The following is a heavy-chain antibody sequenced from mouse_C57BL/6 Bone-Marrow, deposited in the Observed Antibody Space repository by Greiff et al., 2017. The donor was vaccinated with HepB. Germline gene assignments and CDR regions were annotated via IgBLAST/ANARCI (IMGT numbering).Heavy chain of an antibody. J-gene: IGHJ4*01. CDR2: IYPGDGDT. CDR1: GYAFSSSW. CDR3: ARGWGLRLMDY. V-gene: IGHV1-82*01. D-gene: IGHD1-2*01. Sequence: QVQLQQSGPELVKPGASVKISCEASGYAFSSSWMNWVKQRPGKGLEWIGRIYPGDGDTNYNGKFKGKATLTADKSSSTAYMQLSSLTSEDSAVYFCARGWGLRLMDYWGQGTSVTVSS.